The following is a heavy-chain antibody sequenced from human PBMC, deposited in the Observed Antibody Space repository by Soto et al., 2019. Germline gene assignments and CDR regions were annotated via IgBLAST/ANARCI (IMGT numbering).Heavy chain of an antibody. J-gene: IGHJ4*02. Sequence: QLQLQESGPGLVKPSETLSLTCSVSDDSINSDKYYWGWIRQPPGKGLEWIGSIYYRGNAYYNPSIQTRVNISLAKSKSQFSLKLNSVTAADSAVYFCARLEGLATISYYFDFLGPGALVTVSS. CDR2: IYYRGNA. CDR1: DDSINSDKYY. CDR3: ARLEGLATISYYFDF. D-gene: IGHD3-9*01. V-gene: IGHV4-39*01.